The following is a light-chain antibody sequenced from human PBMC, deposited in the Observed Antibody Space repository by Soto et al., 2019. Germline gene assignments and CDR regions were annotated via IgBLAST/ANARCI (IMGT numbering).Light chain of an antibody. CDR2: DAS. CDR1: QSVRSNY. Sequence: EIVLTQSPDTLSLSPGERATLSCRASQSVRSNYLAWYQQKPGQAPRFLIYDASSRATGIPDRFSGSGSGTDFTLTISRLEPEDFAVYYCQKYGSSPLTFGGGTKVDIK. V-gene: IGKV3-20*01. CDR3: QKYGSSPLT. J-gene: IGKJ4*01.